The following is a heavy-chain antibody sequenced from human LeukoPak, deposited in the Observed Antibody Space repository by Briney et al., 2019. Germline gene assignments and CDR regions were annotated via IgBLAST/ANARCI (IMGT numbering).Heavy chain of an antibody. CDR1: GYSISSGYY. CDR3: ARDPADHWSTYLYYFDY. D-gene: IGHD3-3*01. CDR2: IYHSGST. Sequence: SETLSLTCTVSGYSISSGYYWGWIRQPPGKGLEWIGSIYHSGSTYYNPSLKSRVTISVDTSKNQFSLKLSSVTAADTAVYYCARDPADHWSTYLYYFDYWGQGTLVTVSS. J-gene: IGHJ4*02. V-gene: IGHV4-38-2*02.